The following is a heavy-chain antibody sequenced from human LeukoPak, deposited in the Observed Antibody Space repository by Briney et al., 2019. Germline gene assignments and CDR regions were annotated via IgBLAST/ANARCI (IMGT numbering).Heavy chain of an antibody. Sequence: GGSLRLSCAASGFTFDDYAMHWIRQAPGKGLEWVSLISGDGGSTYYADSVKGRFTTSRDNSKNSLYLQMNSLRTEDTALYYCAKDIGYYYGSGSDYWGQGTLVTVSS. CDR2: ISGDGGST. CDR3: AKDIGYYYGSGSDY. V-gene: IGHV3-43*02. J-gene: IGHJ4*02. CDR1: GFTFDDYA. D-gene: IGHD3-10*01.